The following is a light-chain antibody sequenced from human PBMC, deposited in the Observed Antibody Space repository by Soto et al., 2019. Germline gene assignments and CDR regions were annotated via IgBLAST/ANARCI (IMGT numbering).Light chain of an antibody. CDR1: SSDVGGYNY. J-gene: IGLJ3*02. Sequence: QSVLTQPASVSGSPGQSITISCTGTSSDVGGYNYVSWYQQHPGKAPKLMIYEVSNRPSGVSNRFSGSKSGNTASQTISGLQAEDEADYYCNSYTSSSTPVFGGGTKLTVL. CDR3: NSYTSSSTPV. CDR2: EVS. V-gene: IGLV2-14*01.